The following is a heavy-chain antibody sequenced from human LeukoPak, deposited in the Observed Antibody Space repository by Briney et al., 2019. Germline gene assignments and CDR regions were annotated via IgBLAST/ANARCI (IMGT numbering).Heavy chain of an antibody. J-gene: IGHJ4*02. CDR2: TRNKASSYTT. Sequence: GGSLRLSCAASGFTFSDHYMDWVRQAPGKGLEWVGRTRNKASSYTTEYAASVKGRFTISRDDSKNSLYLQMNSLKTEDTAVYYCASTRKTYYDSSGYHFDYWGQGTLVTVSS. CDR1: GFTFSDHY. CDR3: ASTRKTYYDSSGYHFDY. V-gene: IGHV3-72*01. D-gene: IGHD3-22*01.